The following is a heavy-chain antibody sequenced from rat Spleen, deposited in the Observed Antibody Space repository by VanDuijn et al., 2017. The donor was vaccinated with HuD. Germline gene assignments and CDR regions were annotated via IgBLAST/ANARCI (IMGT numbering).Heavy chain of an antibody. Sequence: EVQLVESGGGLVQPGRSMQLSCAASAFTFDNYYMAWVRQAPTKGLEWVASISTGGGNTYYRDSVKGRFTVSRDNSKSTLYLQVDSLRSEDTATYYCARQDTSGYSNWFAYWGQGTLVTVSS. V-gene: IGHV5-25*01. J-gene: IGHJ3*01. CDR1: AFTFDNYY. CDR3: ARQDTSGYSNWFAY. D-gene: IGHD4-3*01. CDR2: ISTGGGNT.